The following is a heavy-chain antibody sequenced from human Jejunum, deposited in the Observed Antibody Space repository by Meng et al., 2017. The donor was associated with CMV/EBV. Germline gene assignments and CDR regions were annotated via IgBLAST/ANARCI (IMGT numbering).Heavy chain of an antibody. Sequence: EFSFSSYNFNWVRLAPGKGLEWVASISSTSTYIYYADSVKGRFTVSRDNSKNSLYLQMNSLRAEDTAVYYCANQMPWNYYHGMDLWGQGTMVTVSS. CDR3: ANQMPWNYYHGMDL. CDR1: EFSFSSYN. V-gene: IGHV3-21*01. J-gene: IGHJ6*02. CDR2: ISSTSTYI. D-gene: IGHD3-10*01.